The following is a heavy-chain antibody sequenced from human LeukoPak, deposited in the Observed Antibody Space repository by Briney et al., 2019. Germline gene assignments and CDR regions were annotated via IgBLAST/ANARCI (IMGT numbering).Heavy chain of an antibody. CDR2: INSDGSST. CDR1: GFTFSSYW. CDR3: ASRHSNYPGFDY. J-gene: IGHJ4*02. Sequence: PGESLRLPCAASGFTFSSYWMHWVRQAPGKGLVWVSRINSDGSSTSYADSVKGRFTISRDNAKNTLYLQMNSLRAEDTAVYYCASRHSNYPGFDYWGQGTLVTVSS. V-gene: IGHV3-74*01. D-gene: IGHD5-24*01.